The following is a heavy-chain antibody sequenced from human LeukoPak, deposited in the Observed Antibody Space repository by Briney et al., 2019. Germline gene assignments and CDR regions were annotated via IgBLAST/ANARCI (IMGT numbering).Heavy chain of an antibody. CDR1: GFTFSSYG. J-gene: IGHJ6*03. V-gene: IGHV3-23*01. CDR2: ISGSGGST. Sequence: GGSLRLSCAASGFTFSSYGMSWVRQAPGKGLEWVSAISGSGGSTYYADSVKGRFTISRDNSKNTLYLQMNSLRAEDTAVYYCARDPYNGSYGDDYYYYMDVWGKGTTVTISS. CDR3: ARDPYNGSYGDDYYYYMDV. D-gene: IGHD1-26*01.